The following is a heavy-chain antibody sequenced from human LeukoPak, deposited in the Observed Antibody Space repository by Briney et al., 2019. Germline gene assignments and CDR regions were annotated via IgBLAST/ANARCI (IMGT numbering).Heavy chain of an antibody. CDR3: ARVNRVTAIQELDY. CDR1: GFTFSDYY. J-gene: IGHJ4*02. V-gene: IGHV3-11*01. CDR2: ISSSGSTI. Sequence: GGSLRLSCAASGFTFSDYYMTWIRQAPGKGLEWVSCISSSGSTIFYADSVMGRFTISRDNAKSSLFLQMNSLRAEDTAVYYCARVNRVTAIQELDYWGQGTLVTVSS. D-gene: IGHD2-21*02.